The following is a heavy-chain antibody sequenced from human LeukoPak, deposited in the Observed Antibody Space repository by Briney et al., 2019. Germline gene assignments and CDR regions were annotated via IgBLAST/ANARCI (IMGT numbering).Heavy chain of an antibody. J-gene: IGHJ6*03. CDR1: GGSISSSSYY. Sequence: SETLSLTCTVSGGSISSSSYYWGWIRQPPGKGLEWIGSIYHSGSTYYNPSLKSRVTISVDTSKNQFSLKLSSVTAADTAVYYCARVPYGDEGYHYYMDVWGKGTTVTVSS. CDR3: ARVPYGDEGYHYYMDV. D-gene: IGHD4-17*01. V-gene: IGHV4-39*07. CDR2: IYHSGST.